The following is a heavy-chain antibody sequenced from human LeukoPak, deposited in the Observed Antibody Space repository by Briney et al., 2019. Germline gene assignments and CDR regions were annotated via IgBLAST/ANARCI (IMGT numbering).Heavy chain of an antibody. Sequence: SETLSLTCAVYGGSFSGYYWSWIRQPPGKGLEWIGETNHSGSTNYHPSLKRRVTISVDTSKNQFSLKLSSVTAADTAVYYCARVHLYLRQLVTRFYYYYYMDVWGKGTTVTVSS. CDR1: GGSFSGYY. CDR2: TNHSGST. J-gene: IGHJ6*03. CDR3: ARVHLYLRQLVTRFYYYYYMDV. D-gene: IGHD6-6*01. V-gene: IGHV4-34*01.